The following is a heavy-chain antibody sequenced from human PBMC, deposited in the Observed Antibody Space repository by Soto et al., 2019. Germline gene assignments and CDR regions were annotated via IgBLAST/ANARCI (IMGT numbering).Heavy chain of an antibody. CDR2: ITTNGGST. J-gene: IGHJ4*02. CDR1: RFTFSSYT. V-gene: IGHV3-64D*08. Sequence: GGSLRLSCSVSRFTFSSYTMHWVRQAPGKGLEYVSSITTNGGSTYYADSVKGRFTISRDNSKNTLYLQMSSLRADDTAVYYCVKDRYIDYWGQGTLVTVSS. CDR3: VKDRYIDY.